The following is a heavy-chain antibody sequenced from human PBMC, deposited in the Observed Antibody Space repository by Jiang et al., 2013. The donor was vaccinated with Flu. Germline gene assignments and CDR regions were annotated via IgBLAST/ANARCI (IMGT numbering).Heavy chain of an antibody. CDR1: GFTFSSYW. CDR2: IHSDGKST. J-gene: IGHJ4*02. CDR3: ARGGVGSFDY. V-gene: IGHV3-74*03. D-gene: IGHD3-10*01. Sequence: VQLVESGGGLVQPGGSLRLSCAASGFTFSSYWMHWVRQAPGKGLVWVSRIHSDGKSTTYADSVEGRFTISRDNTKNTVYLQMNSLRAEDTAVYYCARGGVGSFDYWGQGNPNHRLL.